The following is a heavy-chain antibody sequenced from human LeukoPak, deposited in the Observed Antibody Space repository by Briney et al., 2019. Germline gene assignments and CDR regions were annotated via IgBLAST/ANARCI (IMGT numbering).Heavy chain of an antibody. J-gene: IGHJ4*01. CDR2: INTNTGNP. CDR1: GYTFTSYA. D-gene: IGHD5-18*01. CDR3: GRDPKLGIRGYTYGYIDF. V-gene: IGHV7-4-1*02. Sequence: GASVKVSCKASGYTFTSYAMNWVRQAPGQGLEWMGWINTNTGNPTYAQGFFTGRYVFSLDTSVNTAYLRITGLKADDTAVYYCGRDPKLGIRGYTYGYIDFWGHGTLVTVAS.